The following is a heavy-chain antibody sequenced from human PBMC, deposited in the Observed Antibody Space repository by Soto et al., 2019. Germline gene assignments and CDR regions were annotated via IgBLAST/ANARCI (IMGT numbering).Heavy chain of an antibody. CDR2: IWYDGSNK. CDR3: AREGQGIAAAGDY. CDR1: GFTFSSYG. Sequence: GGSLRLSCAASGFTFSSYGMHWIRRAPGKGLEWVAVIWYDGSNKYYADSVKGRFTISRDNSKNTLYLQMNSLRAEDTAVYYCAREGQGIAAAGDYWGQGTLVTVSS. J-gene: IGHJ4*02. V-gene: IGHV3-33*08. D-gene: IGHD6-13*01.